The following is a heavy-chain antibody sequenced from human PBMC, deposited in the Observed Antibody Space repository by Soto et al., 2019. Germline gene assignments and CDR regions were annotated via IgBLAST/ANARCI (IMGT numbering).Heavy chain of an antibody. J-gene: IGHJ4*02. Sequence: QVQLVQSGAEVKKPGSSVKVSCKASGGTFSSYAISWVREAPGQGLEWMGGIIPIFGTANYAQKFQGRVTITADKSTSTAYMELSSLRSEDTAVYYCARDPRGYGDYAYFDCWGQGTLVTVSS. CDR3: ARDPRGYGDYAYFDC. D-gene: IGHD4-17*01. CDR2: IIPIFGTA. CDR1: GGTFSSYA. V-gene: IGHV1-69*06.